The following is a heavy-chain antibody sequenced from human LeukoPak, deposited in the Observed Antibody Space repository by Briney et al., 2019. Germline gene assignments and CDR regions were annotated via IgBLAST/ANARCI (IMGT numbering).Heavy chain of an antibody. CDR3: ARGQLLWFGELGYYFDY. CDR1: GYTFTGYY. J-gene: IGHJ4*02. D-gene: IGHD3-10*01. V-gene: IGHV1-2*02. Sequence: ASVKVSCKASGYTFTGYYMHWVRQAPGQGLEWMGWINPNSGGTNYAQKFQGRVTMTRDTSISTAYMELSSLRSEDTAVYYCARGQLLWFGELGYYFDYWGQGTLVTVSS. CDR2: INPNSGGT.